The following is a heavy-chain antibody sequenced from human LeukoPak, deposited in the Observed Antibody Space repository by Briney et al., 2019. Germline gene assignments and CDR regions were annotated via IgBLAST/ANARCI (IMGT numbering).Heavy chain of an antibody. Sequence: GGSLRLSCAASGFTVSSNYMTWVRQAPGKGLEWVSTISAAGDSTYYSDSVKGRFTVSRDNSKSALFLQMNSLRAEDTAVYYCAKELFVGNTGDTFDIWGQGTMVTVFS. D-gene: IGHD3-16*01. CDR1: GFTVSSNY. CDR3: AKELFVGNTGDTFDI. V-gene: IGHV3-53*01. J-gene: IGHJ3*02. CDR2: SAAGDST.